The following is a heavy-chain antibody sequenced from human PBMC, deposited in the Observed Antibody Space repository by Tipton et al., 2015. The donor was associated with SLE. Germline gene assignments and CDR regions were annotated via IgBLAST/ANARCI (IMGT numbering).Heavy chain of an antibody. CDR1: GNSISNYY. V-gene: IGHV4-59*08. Sequence: TLSLTCTVSGNSISNYYWSWIRQPPGRGLEWIGYIWYTGSTDYNPSLKSRVSMSLDTSKNRLSLKLKSVTAADTAVYFCATTPRSSSRYFDLWGQGTLVTVSS. CDR3: ATTPRSSSRYFDL. D-gene: IGHD3-10*01. J-gene: IGHJ5*02. CDR2: IWYTGST.